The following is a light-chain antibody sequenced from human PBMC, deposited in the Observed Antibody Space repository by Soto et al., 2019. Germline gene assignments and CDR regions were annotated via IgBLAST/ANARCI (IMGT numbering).Light chain of an antibody. J-gene: IGKJ1*01. Sequence: EIVLTQSPGTLSLSPGERATLSCRSSQSVNSNYLAWHQQKPGQAPRLLIYAASSRAAGFPDRFSGSGSETDFTLTISRLEPEDFAVYYCQQYGGSPWTFGQGTKVDIK. CDR2: AAS. V-gene: IGKV3-20*01. CDR3: QQYGGSPWT. CDR1: QSVNSNY.